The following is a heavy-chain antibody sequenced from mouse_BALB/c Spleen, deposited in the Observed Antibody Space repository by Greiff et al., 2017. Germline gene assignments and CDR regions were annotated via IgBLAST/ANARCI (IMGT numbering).Heavy chain of an antibody. V-gene: IGHV5-6-3*01. CDR3: ARDYENAMDY. Sequence: EVMLVESGGGLVQPGGSLKLSCAASGFTFSSYGMSWVRQTPDKRLELVATFNSNGGSTYYPDSVKGRFTISRDNAKNTLYLQMSSLKSEDTAMYYCARDYENAMDYWGQGTSVTVSS. J-gene: IGHJ4*01. CDR1: GFTFSSYG. CDR2: FNSNGGST. D-gene: IGHD2-12*01.